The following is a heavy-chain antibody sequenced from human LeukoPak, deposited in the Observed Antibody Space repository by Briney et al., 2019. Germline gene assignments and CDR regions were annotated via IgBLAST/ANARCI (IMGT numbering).Heavy chain of an antibody. J-gene: IGHJ4*02. CDR1: GGTFSSYA. Sequence: SVTVSCKASGGTFSSYAISWVRQAPGQGLEWMGGIIPIFGTANYAQKFQGRVTITADESTSTAYMELSSLRSEDTAVYYCASLPPYSGYDTAPDYFDYWGQGTLVTVSS. CDR3: ASLPPYSGYDTAPDYFDY. CDR2: IIPIFGTA. V-gene: IGHV1-69*01. D-gene: IGHD5-12*01.